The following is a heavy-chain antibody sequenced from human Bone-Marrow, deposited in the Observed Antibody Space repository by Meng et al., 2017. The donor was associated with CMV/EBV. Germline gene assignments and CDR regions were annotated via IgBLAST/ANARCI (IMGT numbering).Heavy chain of an antibody. CDR3: AHRREYCSSTSCYPTCFDY. CDR2: IYWNDDK. D-gene: IGHD2-2*01. J-gene: IGHJ4*02. V-gene: IGHV2-5*01. CDR1: GFSLSTSGVG. Sequence: SGPTLVKPTQTLTLTCTFSGFSLSTSGVGVGWIRQPPGKALEWLALIYWNDDKRYSPSLKSRLTITKDTSKNQVVLTMTNMDPVDTATYYCAHRREYCSSTSCYPTCFDYWGQGTLVTVSS.